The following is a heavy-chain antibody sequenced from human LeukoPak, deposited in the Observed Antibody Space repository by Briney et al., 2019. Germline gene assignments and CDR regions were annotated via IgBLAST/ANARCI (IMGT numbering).Heavy chain of an antibody. J-gene: IGHJ6*02. CDR2: TPYDGNTK. CDR3: ARDGNSGYDLAYYYGMDA. D-gene: IGHD5-12*01. CDR1: GFSFSSFA. Sequence: GGSLRLSCAASGFSFSSFAMPWVRQAPGKGLEWVAVTPYDGNTKYYADSVLGRFTISRDNSKNTLYLQMNSLRPEDTALYYCARDGNSGYDLAYYYGMDAWGQGTPVTVSS. V-gene: IGHV3-30-3*01.